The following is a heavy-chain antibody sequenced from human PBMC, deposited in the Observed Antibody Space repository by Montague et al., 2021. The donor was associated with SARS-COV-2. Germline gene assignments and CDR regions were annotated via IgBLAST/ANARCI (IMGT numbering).Heavy chain of an antibody. CDR3: ARATLGITMLVVVMTAIDYYFDY. CDR2: IYYSGST. CDR1: GGSISSSSYY. J-gene: IGHJ4*02. Sequence: SETLSLTCTVSGGSISSSSYYWGWIRQPPGKGLEWIASIYYSGSTYYNPSLKSRVTISVDTSKNQFSLKLSSVTAADTAVYYCARATLGITMLVVVMTAIDYYFDYWGQGNLVTVSS. V-gene: IGHV4-39*01. D-gene: IGHD3-22*01.